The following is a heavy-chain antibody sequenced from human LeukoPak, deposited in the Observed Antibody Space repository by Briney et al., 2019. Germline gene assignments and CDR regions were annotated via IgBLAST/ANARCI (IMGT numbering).Heavy chain of an antibody. Sequence: SETLSLTCTVSGASFNRDDQYWNWIRQSPGKGLEWIGSIHPSGMLYNNPSLESRVTMLRDTSKNQFSLNLNSVTAADTAVYFCSRGLDSRKLGYWGQGILVTVSS. J-gene: IGHJ4*02. CDR2: IHPSGML. CDR3: SRGLDSRKLGY. V-gene: IGHV4-31*03. CDR1: GASFNRDDQY. D-gene: IGHD3-22*01.